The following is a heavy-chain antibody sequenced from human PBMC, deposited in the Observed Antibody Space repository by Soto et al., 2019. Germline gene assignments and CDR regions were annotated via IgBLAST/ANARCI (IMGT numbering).Heavy chain of an antibody. CDR1: GGTFSSYT. Sequence: QVQLVQSGAEVKKPGSSVKVSCKDSGGTFSSYTISWVRQAPGQGLEWMGRIIPILGIANYAQKFQGRVTITADKSTSTAYMELSSLRSEDTAVYYCARNPYGSGSYSRVGPAAYWGQGTLVTVSS. V-gene: IGHV1-69*02. J-gene: IGHJ4*02. D-gene: IGHD3-10*01. CDR3: ARNPYGSGSYSRVGPAAY. CDR2: IIPILGIA.